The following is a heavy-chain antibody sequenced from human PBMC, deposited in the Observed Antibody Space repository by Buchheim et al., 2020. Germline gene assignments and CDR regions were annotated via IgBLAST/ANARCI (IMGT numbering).Heavy chain of an antibody. Sequence: QVQLVESGGGLVKPGGSLRLSCAASGFTFSDYYMSWIRQAPGKGLEWVSYISSSSSYTNHADSVKGRFTISRDNAKNSLYLQMNSLRVEDTAVFYCARVSWSGTYSPYYYYGMDVWGQGTT. CDR3: ARVSWSGTYSPYYYYGMDV. CDR2: ISSSSSYT. J-gene: IGHJ6*02. D-gene: IGHD1-26*01. CDR1: GFTFSDYY. V-gene: IGHV3-11*06.